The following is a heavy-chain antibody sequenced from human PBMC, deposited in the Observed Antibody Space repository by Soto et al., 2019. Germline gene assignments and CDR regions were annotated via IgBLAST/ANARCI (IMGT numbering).Heavy chain of an antibody. J-gene: IGHJ4*02. CDR3: ARSVGATPNPFDY. CDR2: IYSGGST. V-gene: IGHV3-53*02. Sequence: EVQLVETGGGLIQPGGSLRLSCAASGFTVSSNYMSWVRQAPGKGLEWVSVIYSGGSTYYADSVKGRFTISRDNSKNTLYLQMNSLRAEDTAVYYCARSVGATPNPFDYWGQGTLVTVSS. D-gene: IGHD1-26*01. CDR1: GFTVSSNY.